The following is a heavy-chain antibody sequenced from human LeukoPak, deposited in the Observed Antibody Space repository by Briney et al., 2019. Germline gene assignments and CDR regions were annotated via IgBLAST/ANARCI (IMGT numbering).Heavy chain of an antibody. J-gene: IGHJ4*02. CDR2: ISSSSSTI. CDR3: XREKAIXXYXDWXNDAPFYYFDY. CDR1: GFTFSSYS. D-gene: IGHD3-9*01. Sequence: PGGSLRLSCAASGFTFSSYSMNWVRQAPGKGLEWVSYISSSSSTIYYADSVKGRFTISRDNAKNSLYLQMNSLRAEDTAVYYXXREKAIXXYXDWXNDAPFYYFDYWGQGTLVTVSS. V-gene: IGHV3-48*01.